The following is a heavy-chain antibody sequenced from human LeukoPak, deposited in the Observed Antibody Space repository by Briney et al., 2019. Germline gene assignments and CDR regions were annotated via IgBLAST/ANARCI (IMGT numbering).Heavy chain of an antibody. Sequence: ASVKVSCKASGYTFTAYYMHWVRQAPGQGLEWMGWINPNSGGTNYAQKFQGRVTMTRDTSISTAYMELSRLRSDDTAVYYCARDYCGGDCSYDYWGQGTLVTVSS. V-gene: IGHV1-2*02. CDR2: INPNSGGT. CDR3: ARDYCGGDCSYDY. CDR1: GYTFTAYY. D-gene: IGHD2-21*02. J-gene: IGHJ4*02.